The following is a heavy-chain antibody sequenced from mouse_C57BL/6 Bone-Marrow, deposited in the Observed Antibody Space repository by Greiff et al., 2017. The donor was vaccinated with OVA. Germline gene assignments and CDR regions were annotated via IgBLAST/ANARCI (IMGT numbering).Heavy chain of an antibody. CDR1: GYAFSSSW. CDR3: ARHEDGYYASYCDY. V-gene: IGHV1-82*01. D-gene: IGHD2-3*01. J-gene: IGHJ2*01. Sequence: QVQLQQSGPELVKPGASVKISCKASGYAFSSSWMNWVKQRPGKGLEWIGRIYPGDGDTNYNGKFKGKATLTADKSSITAYMQLSSLTSEDSAVYFCARHEDGYYASYCDYGGQGTTLTVSS. CDR2: IYPGDGDT.